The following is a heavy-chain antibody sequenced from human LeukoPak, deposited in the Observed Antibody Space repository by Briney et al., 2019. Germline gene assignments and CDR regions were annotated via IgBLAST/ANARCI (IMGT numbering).Heavy chain of an antibody. CDR2: IRYDGSNK. CDR3: AKDRRYYDSSGYYLDY. CDR1: GFTFSSYG. Sequence: PGGSLRLSCAASGFTFSSYGMHWVRQAPGKGLEWVAFIRYDGSNKYYADSVKGRFTISRDNSKNTLYLQMNSLRAEDTAVYYCAKDRRYYDSSGYYLDYWGQGTLVTVSS. J-gene: IGHJ4*02. D-gene: IGHD3-22*01. V-gene: IGHV3-30*02.